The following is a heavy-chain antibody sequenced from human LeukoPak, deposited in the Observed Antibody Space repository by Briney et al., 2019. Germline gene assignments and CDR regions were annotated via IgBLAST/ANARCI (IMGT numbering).Heavy chain of an antibody. Sequence: SQTLSLTCTVLGGSTIGGDYDWSWIRQPPGKGLEWIGYIYYSGSTYYNPSLKSRVTISVDTSMNQFSLKLSSVTAADTAVYYCARLRWYCFACWGQGTLVTVSS. J-gene: IGHJ4*02. CDR2: IYYSGST. CDR1: GGSTIGGDYD. CDR3: ARLRWYCFAC. V-gene: IGHV4-30-4*01. D-gene: IGHD2-15*01.